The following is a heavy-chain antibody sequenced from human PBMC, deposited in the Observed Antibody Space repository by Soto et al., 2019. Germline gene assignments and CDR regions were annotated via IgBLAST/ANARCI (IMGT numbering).Heavy chain of an antibody. CDR2: INHSGST. V-gene: IGHV4-34*01. CDR3: ARRLRRSSGSYPFDY. J-gene: IGHJ4*02. CDR1: GGSFSGYY. D-gene: IGHD3-10*01. Sequence: SETLSLTCAVYGGSFSGYYWSWIRQPPGKGLEWIGEINHSGSTNYNPSLKSRVTISVDTSKNQFSLKLSSVTAADTAVYYCARRLRRSSGSYPFDYWGQGTLVTVSS.